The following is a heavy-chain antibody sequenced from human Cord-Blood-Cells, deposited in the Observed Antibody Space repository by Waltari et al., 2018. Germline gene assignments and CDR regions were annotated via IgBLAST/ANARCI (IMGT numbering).Heavy chain of an antibody. D-gene: IGHD3-3*01. CDR2: ISSSNSYI. CDR1: GFTFSSYS. V-gene: IGHV3-21*01. J-gene: IGHJ4*02. CDR3: ARNDDFWSGYDY. Sequence: EVQLVESGGGLVKPGGSLRLSCAASGFTFSSYSMNWVRQAPGKGLEWVSSISSSNSYIYYADSVKGRFTISRDNAKNSLYLQMNSLRAEDTAVYYCARNDDFWSGYDYWGQGTLVTVSS.